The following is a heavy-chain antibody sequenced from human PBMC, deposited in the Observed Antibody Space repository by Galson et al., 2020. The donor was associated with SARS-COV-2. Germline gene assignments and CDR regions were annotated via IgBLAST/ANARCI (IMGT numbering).Heavy chain of an antibody. J-gene: IGHJ6*02. D-gene: IGHD4-17*01. V-gene: IGHV1-24*01. CDR2: FDPEDGET. CDR3: ATSFAIMTTVTTCYYYYGMDG. Sequence: ASVKVSCKVSGYTLTELSMHWVRQAPGKGLEWMGGFDPEDGETIYAQKFQGRVTMTEDTSTDTAYMELSSLRSEDTAVYYCATSFAIMTTVTTCYYYYGMDGWGQGTTVTVSS. CDR1: GYTLTELS.